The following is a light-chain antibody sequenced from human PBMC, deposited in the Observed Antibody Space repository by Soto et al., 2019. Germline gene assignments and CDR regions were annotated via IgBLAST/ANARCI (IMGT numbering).Light chain of an antibody. Sequence: QSVLTQSPSASASLGASVKLTCTLSSGHSSFAIAWHQQQPGRGPRYLMKLNSYGSHSKGDGIPDRFSGSSSGAERYLTISNLQSEDEGDSYCQTWGTGIHVVFGGGTKLTVL. V-gene: IGLV4-69*01. CDR2: LNSYGSH. CDR1: SGHSSFA. J-gene: IGLJ2*01. CDR3: QTWGTGIHVV.